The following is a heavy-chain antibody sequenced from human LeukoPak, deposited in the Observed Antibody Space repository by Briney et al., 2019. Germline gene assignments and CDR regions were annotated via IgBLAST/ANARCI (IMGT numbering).Heavy chain of an antibody. J-gene: IGHJ5*02. V-gene: IGHV3-66*01. CDR2: IYSGGAT. CDR1: GFSVSNNY. CDR3: ARRLGSDYGGNNWFDP. D-gene: IGHD4/OR15-4a*01. Sequence: PGGSLRLSCTVSGFSVSNNYMYWVRQAPGKGFEWVSVIYSGGATYYADSVKDRFSTSRDNSKNTLYLQMNSLRAEDTAVYFCARRLGSDYGGNNWFDPWGQGTLVTVSS.